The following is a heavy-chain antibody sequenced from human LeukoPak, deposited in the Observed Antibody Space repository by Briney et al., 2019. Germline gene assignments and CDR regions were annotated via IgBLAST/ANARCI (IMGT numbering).Heavy chain of an antibody. V-gene: IGHV3-7*01. J-gene: IGHJ5*02. CDR3: ARKIVGATFNWFDP. Sequence: GGSLRLSCAASGFTFSSYWMSWVRQAPGKGLEWVANIKQDGSEKYYVDSVNGRFTISRDNAKNSLYLQMNSLRAEDTAVYYCARKIVGATFNWFDPWGQGTLVTVSS. CDR1: GFTFSSYW. D-gene: IGHD1-26*01. CDR2: IKQDGSEK.